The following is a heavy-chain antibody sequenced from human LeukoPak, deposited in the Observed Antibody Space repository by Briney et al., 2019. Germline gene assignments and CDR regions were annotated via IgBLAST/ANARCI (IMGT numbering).Heavy chain of an antibody. CDR2: ISDSGGST. CDR1: GFTFSDYA. CDR3: AKVSYSDYGAGRPPFMDV. D-gene: IGHD3-10*01. J-gene: IGHJ6*02. Sequence: GGSLRLSCAASGFTFSDYAMSWVRQAPGKGLEWVSTISDSGGSTYYADSVKGRFTISRDNCKNSLYLQMDSLRAEDTAIHYCAKVSYSDYGAGRPPFMDVWGQGTTVAVSS. V-gene: IGHV3-23*01.